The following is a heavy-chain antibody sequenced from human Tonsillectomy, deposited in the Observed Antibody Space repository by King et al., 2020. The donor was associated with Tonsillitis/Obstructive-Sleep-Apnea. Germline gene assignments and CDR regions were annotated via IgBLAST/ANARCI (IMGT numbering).Heavy chain of an antibody. Sequence: QLQESGPGLVKPSQTLSLTCTVSGGSMSSGGYYWSWIRPHPGKGLAWIGYIYYIGNTYYNPSLKSRVTISVDTSKNQFSLKLSSVTAADTAVYYCARVPLASGGLIATAFDYWGQGTLVTVSS. J-gene: IGHJ4*02. CDR2: IYYIGNT. V-gene: IGHV4-31*03. CDR1: GGSMSSGGYY. D-gene: IGHD3-16*02. CDR3: ARVPLASGGLIATAFDY.